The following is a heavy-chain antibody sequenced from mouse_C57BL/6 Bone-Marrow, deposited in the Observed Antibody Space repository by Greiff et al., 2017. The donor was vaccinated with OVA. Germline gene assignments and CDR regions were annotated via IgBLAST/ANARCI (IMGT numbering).Heavy chain of an antibody. V-gene: IGHV1-55*01. CDR1: GYTFTSYW. CDR2: IDPGSGST. J-gene: IGHJ4*01. D-gene: IGHD2-1*01. Sequence: QVQLQQPGAELVKPGASVKMSCKASGYTFTSYWITWVKQRPGQGLEWIGEIDPGSGSTNYNEKFKSKATLTVDTSSSTAYMQLSSLTSEDSAVYYCARGRGDGNCEDYYAKDYWGQGTTVTVSS. CDR3: ARGRGDGNCEDYYAKDY.